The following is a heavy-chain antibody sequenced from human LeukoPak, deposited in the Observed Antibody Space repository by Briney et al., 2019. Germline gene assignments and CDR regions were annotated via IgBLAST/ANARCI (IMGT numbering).Heavy chain of an antibody. J-gene: IGHJ4*02. CDR3: AKDMGQWGIQLWLSFDY. Sequence: ASVKVSCKASGYTFTSYYMHWVRQAPGQGLEWMGIINPSGGSTSYAQKFQGRVTMTRDMSTSTVYMELSSLRSEDTAVYYCAKDMGQWGIQLWLSFDYWGQGSLVTVSS. D-gene: IGHD5-18*01. CDR2: INPSGGST. CDR1: GYTFTSYY. V-gene: IGHV1-46*01.